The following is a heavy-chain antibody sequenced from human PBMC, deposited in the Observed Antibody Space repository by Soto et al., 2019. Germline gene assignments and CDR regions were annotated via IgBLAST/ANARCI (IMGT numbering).Heavy chain of an antibody. V-gene: IGHV3-30*18. J-gene: IGHJ3*02. CDR2: ISYDGSNK. Sequence: GGSLRLSCAASGFTFSSYGMHWVRQAPGKGLEWVAVISYDGSNKYYADYVKGRFTISRDNSKNTLYLQMNSLRAEDTAVYYCAKGEDVLLWFGELSQDAFDIWGQGTMVTVSS. CDR3: AKGEDVLLWFGELSQDAFDI. D-gene: IGHD3-10*01. CDR1: GFTFSSYG.